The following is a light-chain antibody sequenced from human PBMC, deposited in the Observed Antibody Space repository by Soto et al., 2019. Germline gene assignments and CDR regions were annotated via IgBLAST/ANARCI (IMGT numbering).Light chain of an antibody. CDR1: QSVSSN. CDR2: GAS. Sequence: EMVMTQSPATLSVSPGERATLSCRASQSVSSNLAWYQQKPGQAPRLLIYGASTRATGIPARFSGSGSGTEFTLTIGSLQSEDFAVYYCEQYNIWPITFGQGTRLEIK. V-gene: IGKV3-15*01. J-gene: IGKJ5*01. CDR3: EQYNIWPIT.